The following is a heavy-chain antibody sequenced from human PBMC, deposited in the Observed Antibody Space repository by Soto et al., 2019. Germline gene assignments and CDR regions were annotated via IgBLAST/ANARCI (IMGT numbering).Heavy chain of an antibody. CDR1: GFTLSSYA. J-gene: IGHJ5*02. Sequence: ESGGGVVQPGRSLRLSCVASGFTLSSYAMHWVRQAPGKGLEWLAFMSNDGSNKYYADSVKGRVTMSRDNSNNSMYLQMNSLSPEDTAVYYCARDRWYSGSGSFYNRGNWFDPWGQGTLVTV. D-gene: IGHD3-10*01. V-gene: IGHV3-30-3*01. CDR2: MSNDGSNK. CDR3: ARDRWYSGSGSFYNRGNWFDP.